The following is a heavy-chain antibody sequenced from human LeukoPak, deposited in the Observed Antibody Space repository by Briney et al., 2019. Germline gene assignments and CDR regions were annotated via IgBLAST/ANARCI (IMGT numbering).Heavy chain of an antibody. CDR2: ISYDGSNK. CDR3: AKDRRMMSPHYGMDV. J-gene: IGHJ6*02. Sequence: GRSLRLSCAASGFTFSSYAMHWVRQAPGKGLEWVAVISYDGSNKYYADSVKGRFTISRDNSKNTVYLQLNSLTPEDTAVYYCAKDRRMMSPHYGMDVWGQGTTVTVSS. D-gene: IGHD3-16*01. V-gene: IGHV3-30-3*01. CDR1: GFTFSSYA.